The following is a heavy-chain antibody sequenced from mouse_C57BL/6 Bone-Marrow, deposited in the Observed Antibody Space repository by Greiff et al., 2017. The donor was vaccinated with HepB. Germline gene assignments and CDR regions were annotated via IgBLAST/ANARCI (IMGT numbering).Heavy chain of an antibody. Sequence: EVQLVESEGGLVQPGSSMKLSCTASGFTFSDYYMAWVRQVPEKGLEWVANINYDGSSTYYLDSLKSRFIISRDNAKNILYLQMSSLKSEDTATYYCARDRYGNCFDYWGQGTTLTVSS. D-gene: IGHD2-10*02. J-gene: IGHJ2*01. CDR1: GFTFSDYY. CDR3: ARDRYGNCFDY. CDR2: INYDGSST. V-gene: IGHV5-16*01.